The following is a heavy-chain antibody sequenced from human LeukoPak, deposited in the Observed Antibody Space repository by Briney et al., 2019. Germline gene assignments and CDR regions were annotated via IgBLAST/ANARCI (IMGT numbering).Heavy chain of an antibody. CDR3: TRGRSWFDP. J-gene: IGHJ5*02. CDR1: GFLFGDYA. V-gene: IGHV3-49*04. CDR2: IRSKDYGGTT. Sequence: GGSLRLSCTASGFLFGDYAMSWVRQAPGKGLEWVGFIRSKDYGGTTEYAASVKGRFTISRDDSKTSAYLQMNSLKIEDTAVYYCTRGRSWFDPWGQGTLVTVSS.